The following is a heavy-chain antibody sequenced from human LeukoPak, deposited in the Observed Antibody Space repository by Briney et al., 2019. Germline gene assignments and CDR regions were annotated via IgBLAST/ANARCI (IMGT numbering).Heavy chain of an antibody. CDR2: INPNSGGT. CDR3: ARDGYCSGGSCYSIDY. D-gene: IGHD2-15*01. V-gene: IGHV1-2*02. CDR1: GYTFTGYY. Sequence: SVKVSCKASGYTFTGYYMHWVRQAPGQGLEWMGWINPNSGGTNYAQKFQGRVTMTRDTSISTAYMELSRLRSDDTAVYYCARDGYCSGGSCYSIDYWGQGTLVTISS. J-gene: IGHJ4*02.